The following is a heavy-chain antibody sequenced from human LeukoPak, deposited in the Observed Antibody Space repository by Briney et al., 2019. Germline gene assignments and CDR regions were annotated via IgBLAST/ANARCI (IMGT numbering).Heavy chain of an antibody. CDR1: GFTFSGSA. Sequence: PGGSLRLSCAASGFTFSGSAMHWVRQASGKGLEWVGRIRSKANSYATAYAASVKGRFTTSRDDSKNTAYLQMNSLKTEDTAVYYCTRRTPCTNGVCPDYWGQGTLVTVSS. CDR3: TRRTPCTNGVCPDY. CDR2: IRSKANSYAT. V-gene: IGHV3-73*01. D-gene: IGHD2-8*01. J-gene: IGHJ4*02.